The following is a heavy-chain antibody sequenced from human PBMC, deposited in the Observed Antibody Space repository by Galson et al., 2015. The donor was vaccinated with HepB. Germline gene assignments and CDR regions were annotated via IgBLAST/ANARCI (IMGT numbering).Heavy chain of an antibody. V-gene: IGHV3-23*01. CDR1: GFTFSSYA. CDR3: ATRGGSNYFDY. J-gene: IGHJ4*02. D-gene: IGHD1-14*01. CDR2: ITGSDGST. Sequence: SLRLSCAASGFTFSSYAMSWVRQAPGKGLEWVSTITGSDGSTDYADSVKGRFTISRDNSKNTLYLQLNSLRAEDTAVYYCATRGGSNYFDYWGQGTLVTVSS.